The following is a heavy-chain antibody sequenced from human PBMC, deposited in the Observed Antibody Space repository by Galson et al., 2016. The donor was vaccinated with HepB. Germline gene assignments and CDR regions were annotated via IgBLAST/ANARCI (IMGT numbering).Heavy chain of an antibody. Sequence: SCKVSGYILTELSMHWVRQAPGKGLEWMAGFDPEDGERLYAQKFQGRVIMTEDTTTDTAYMELSSLRSEDTAVYFCATGDCFSSGCSLYPIYWGQGTLVTVSS. CDR3: ATGDCFSSGCSLYPIY. CDR2: FDPEDGER. CDR1: GYILTELS. V-gene: IGHV1-24*01. D-gene: IGHD2-2*01. J-gene: IGHJ4*02.